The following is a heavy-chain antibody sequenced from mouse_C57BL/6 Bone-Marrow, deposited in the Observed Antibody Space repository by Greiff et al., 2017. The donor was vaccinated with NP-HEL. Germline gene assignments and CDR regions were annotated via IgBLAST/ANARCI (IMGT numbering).Heavy chain of an antibody. V-gene: IGHV6-3*01. CDR2: IRLKSDNYAT. CDR3: VCYYGSSLDY. CDR1: GFTFSNYW. J-gene: IGHJ2*01. Sequence: EVQVVESGGGLVQPGGSMKLSCVASGFTFSNYWMNWVRQSPEKGLEWVAQIRLKSDNYATHYAESVKGRFTISRDDSKSSVYLQMNNLRAEDTGIYYCVCYYGSSLDYWGQGTTLTVSS. D-gene: IGHD1-1*01.